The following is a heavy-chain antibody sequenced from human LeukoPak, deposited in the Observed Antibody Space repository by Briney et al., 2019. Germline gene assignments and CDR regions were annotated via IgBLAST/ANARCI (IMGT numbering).Heavy chain of an antibody. D-gene: IGHD3-22*01. CDR1: GGTFSSYA. CDR3: ARSPRYYDSSGDFGY. Sequence: ASVKVSCKASGGTFSSYAISWVRQAPGQGLEWMGWISAYNGNTNYAQKLQGRVTMTTDTSTSTAYMELRSLRSDDTAVYYCARSPRYYDSSGDFGYWGQGTLVTVSS. J-gene: IGHJ4*02. V-gene: IGHV1-18*01. CDR2: ISAYNGNT.